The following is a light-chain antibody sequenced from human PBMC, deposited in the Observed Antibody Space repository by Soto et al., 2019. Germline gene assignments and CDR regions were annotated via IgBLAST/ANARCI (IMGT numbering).Light chain of an antibody. J-gene: IGKJ3*01. V-gene: IGKV1-5*03. CDR2: KAS. CDR1: QSISSW. CDR3: QQYNSYPFT. Sequence: DIQMTQSPSTLSASVGDRVTITCRASQSISSWLAWYQQKPGKAPKLLIYKASSLESGVPSRFSGSGSGTEFTLTISSLQPDDFATYYCQQYNSYPFTFGPGPKVDI.